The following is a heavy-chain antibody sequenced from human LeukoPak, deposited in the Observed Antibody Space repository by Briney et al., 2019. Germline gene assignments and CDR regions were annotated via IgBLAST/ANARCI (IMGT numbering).Heavy chain of an antibody. J-gene: IGHJ5*02. CDR3: ARAWAGVTGTPLSWFDP. CDR1: GGSFSGYY. CDR2: INHSGST. V-gene: IGHV4-34*01. D-gene: IGHD1-7*01. Sequence: PSETLSLTCAVYGGSFSGYYWSWIRQPPGKGLEWIGEINHSGSTNYNPSLKSRVTISVDTSKNQFSLKLSSVTAADTAVYYCARAWAGVTGTPLSWFDPWGQGTLVTVSS.